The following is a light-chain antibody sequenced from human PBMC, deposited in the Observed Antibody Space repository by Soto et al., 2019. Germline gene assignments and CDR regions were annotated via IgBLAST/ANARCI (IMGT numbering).Light chain of an antibody. CDR1: WSNIGNNA. V-gene: IGLV1-36*01. CDR2: YDD. J-gene: IGLJ2*01. CDR3: AGWDDNLNGVV. Sequence: QSVLTQPPSLSEAPRQRVTISCSGSWSNIGNNAVNWYQQLPEKATKLLIYYDDLLSSGVSDRFSGAKSGTSASLAISGLQAEDDADYYCAGWDDNLNGVVFGGGTKLTVL.